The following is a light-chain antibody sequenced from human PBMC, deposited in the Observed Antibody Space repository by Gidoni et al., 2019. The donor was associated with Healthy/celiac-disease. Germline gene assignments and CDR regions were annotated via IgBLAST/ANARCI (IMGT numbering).Light chain of an antibody. Sequence: DIQMSQSPSSLSASVADRVSFTCRASQSMSSYLNGYQQKPGKAPKLLIYAASSLQSGVPSRFCGIRSGTDFTLTMSSLRPEGFATHYCRQSYSARCSFGQGTKLEIK. CDR1: QSMSSY. V-gene: IGKV1-39*01. CDR2: AAS. J-gene: IGKJ2*04. CDR3: RQSYSARCS.